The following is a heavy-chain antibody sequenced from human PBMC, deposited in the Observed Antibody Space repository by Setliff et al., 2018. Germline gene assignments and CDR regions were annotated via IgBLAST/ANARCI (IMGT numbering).Heavy chain of an antibody. CDR1: GGSVRGYY. CDR3: ARLPPLHTPMALTFDY. J-gene: IGHJ4*02. V-gene: IGHV4-59*08. CDR2: MYYSGDT. D-gene: IGHD5-18*01. Sequence: LSLTCTVSGGSVRGYYWSWIRQPPGKGLEWIGYMYYSGDTNYNPSLKSRVTISVDTSKNQFSLELQSVTAADTAVYYCARLPPLHTPMALTFDYWGQGILVTV.